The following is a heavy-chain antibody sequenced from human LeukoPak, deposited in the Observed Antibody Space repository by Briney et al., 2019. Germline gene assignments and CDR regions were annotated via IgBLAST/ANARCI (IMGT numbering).Heavy chain of an antibody. CDR2: IYTSGST. J-gene: IGHJ5*02. CDR1: GGSISSGSFY. CDR3: AREHYSDWFDP. V-gene: IGHV4-61*02. Sequence: PSQTLSLTCTVSGGSISSGSFYWSWIRQPAGKGLEWIGRIYTSGSTNYNPSLKSRATMSVDTSENHVSLKLSSVTAADTAVYYCAREHYSDWFDPWGQGTLVTVSS. D-gene: IGHD2-15*01.